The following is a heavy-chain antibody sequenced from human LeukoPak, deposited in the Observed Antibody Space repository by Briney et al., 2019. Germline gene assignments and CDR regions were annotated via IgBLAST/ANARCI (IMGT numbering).Heavy chain of an antibody. Sequence: RAGGSLRLSCAASGFTFSSYAMNGVRQAPGKGLEWVSSISASGGRTYYADSVKGRFTISSDSSKSMLYLQMNSLRAEDTAVYSCASGSSNYPYYFDYWGQGTLVTVSS. CDR2: ISASGGRT. CDR3: ASGSSNYPYYFDY. V-gene: IGHV3-23*01. D-gene: IGHD2-2*01. J-gene: IGHJ4*02. CDR1: GFTFSSYA.